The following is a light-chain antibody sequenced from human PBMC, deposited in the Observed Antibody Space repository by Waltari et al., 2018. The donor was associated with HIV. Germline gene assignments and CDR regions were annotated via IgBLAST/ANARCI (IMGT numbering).Light chain of an antibody. Sequence: QLVLTQSPSASASLRASVKLTCTLSSGHSKYAIAWHQHQPEKGPRYLMRLNSDGSYLKGVVIPARFSGSSSVAERYLIISSLQSEDEADYYCQTWTTGIVLFGGGTKLTVL. V-gene: IGLV4-69*01. CDR1: SGHSKYA. CDR2: LNSDGSY. J-gene: IGLJ2*01. CDR3: QTWTTGIVL.